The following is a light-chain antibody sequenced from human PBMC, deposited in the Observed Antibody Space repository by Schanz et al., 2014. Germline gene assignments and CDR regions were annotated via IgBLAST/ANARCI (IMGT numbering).Light chain of an antibody. Sequence: QSALTQPASVSGSPGQSITISCNGTSSDVGSYNYVPWYQQHPGKAPKLMISAVSDRPSGVSNRFSGSKSGNTASLTISGLQAEDEADYYCSSYTSSAPLGVVFGGGTKLTVL. V-gene: IGLV2-14*03. J-gene: IGLJ2*01. CDR3: SSYTSSAPLGVV. CDR2: AVS. CDR1: SSDVGSYNY.